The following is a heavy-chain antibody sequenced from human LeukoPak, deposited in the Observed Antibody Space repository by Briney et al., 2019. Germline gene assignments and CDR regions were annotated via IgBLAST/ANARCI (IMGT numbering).Heavy chain of an antibody. Sequence: GGFLRLSCAASGFTFSIYAMNWVRQAPGKGLEWVSGISDSGRNTYYSDSVKGRFTISRDNSESTVYLQMNSLTAEDTAQYYCATGCVGSPNCQTTGYDHWGQGTLVTVSS. CDR2: ISDSGRNT. V-gene: IGHV3-23*01. D-gene: IGHD2-2*01. CDR1: GFTFSIYA. CDR3: ATGCVGSPNCQTTGYDH. J-gene: IGHJ4*02.